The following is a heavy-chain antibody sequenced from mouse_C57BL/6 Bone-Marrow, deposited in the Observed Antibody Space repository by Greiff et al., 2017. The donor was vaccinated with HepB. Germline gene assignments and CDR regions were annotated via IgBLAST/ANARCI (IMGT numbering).Heavy chain of an antibody. CDR1: GYTFTDYY. CDR2: INPNNGGT. D-gene: IGHD1-1*01. V-gene: IGHV1-26*01. J-gene: IGHJ2*01. Sequence: EVQLQQSGPELVKPGASVKISCKASGYTFTDYYMNWVKQSNGKSLEWIGDINPNNGGTSYNQKFKGKATLTVDKSSSTAYMELRRLTSEDSAVYYCARSRYYGSIFDYWGQGTTLTVSS. CDR3: ARSRYYGSIFDY.